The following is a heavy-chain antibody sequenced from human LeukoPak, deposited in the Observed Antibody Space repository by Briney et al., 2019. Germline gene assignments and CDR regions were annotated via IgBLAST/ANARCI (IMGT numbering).Heavy chain of an antibody. Sequence: GGSLRLSCAASGFTFSSYSXXXXXQAPGXXXXXXXXXXSSSSYIYYADSVXXRXXXXXDNAKNSLYLQMNSLRAEDTAVDYCARDLAFMVASGLGWFDPWGQGTLVTVSS. V-gene: IGHV3-21*01. J-gene: IGHJ5*02. CDR1: GFTFSSYS. D-gene: IGHD2-8*01. CDR2: XXSSSSYI. CDR3: ARDLAFMVASGLGWFDP.